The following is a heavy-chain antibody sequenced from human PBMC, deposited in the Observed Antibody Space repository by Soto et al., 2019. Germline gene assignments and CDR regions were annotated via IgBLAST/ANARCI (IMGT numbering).Heavy chain of an antibody. CDR2: IYYSGST. Sequence: QVQLQESGPGLVKPSQTLSLTCTVSGGSISSGDYYWSWIRQHPGKGLEWIGYIYYSGSTYYNPSLKSRVTISVYTSKSQFSLKLSSVTAADTAVYYCARWWSGSRQGFDPWGQGTLVTVSS. CDR1: GGSISSGDYY. J-gene: IGHJ5*02. CDR3: ARWWSGSRQGFDP. V-gene: IGHV4-31*03. D-gene: IGHD3-3*01.